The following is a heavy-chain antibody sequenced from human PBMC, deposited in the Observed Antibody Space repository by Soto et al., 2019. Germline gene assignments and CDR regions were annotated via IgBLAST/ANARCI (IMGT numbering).Heavy chain of an antibody. V-gene: IGHV3-23*01. D-gene: IGHD5-12*01. CDR1: GFTFSSYA. J-gene: IGHJ4*02. Sequence: GGSLRLSCAAPGFTFSSYAMSWVRQAPGKGLEWVSAISGSGGSTYYADSVKGRFTISRDNSKNTLYLQMNSLRAEDTAVYYCAKVEEDGYNYSSFDYWGQGTLVTVSS. CDR2: ISGSGGST. CDR3: AKVEEDGYNYSSFDY.